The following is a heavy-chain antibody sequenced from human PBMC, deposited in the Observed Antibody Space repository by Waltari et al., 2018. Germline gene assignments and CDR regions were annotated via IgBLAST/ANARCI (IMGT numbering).Heavy chain of an antibody. V-gene: IGHV1-24*01. Sequence: VQLVQSGTEVENPGASLRVSCKVSGHPLSDLSIHWVRQAPGKGLEWMGGFDADDGASFDAQKFQGRLTRTEDTSTDTAYMALRSLTSEDTAVYYCAAGGGGSRLPRWGQGTLIIVS. CDR1: GHPLSDLS. CDR3: AAGGGGSRLPR. D-gene: IGHD2-15*01. J-gene: IGHJ4*02. CDR2: FDADDGAS.